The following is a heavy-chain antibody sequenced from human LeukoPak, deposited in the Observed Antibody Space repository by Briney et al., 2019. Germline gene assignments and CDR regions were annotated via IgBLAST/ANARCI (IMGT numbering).Heavy chain of an antibody. CDR3: ARDAYSSSSFDY. CDR2: ISSSSTYI. CDR1: GFIFSSHS. D-gene: IGHD6-6*01. V-gene: IGHV3-21*01. J-gene: IGHJ4*02. Sequence: GGSLRLSCAASGFIFSSHSMNWVRQAPGKGLEWVSFISSSSTYIYYADSVKGRFTVSRDNAKNSLNLQMNSLRAEDTAVYYCARDAYSSSSFDYWGQGTLVTVSS.